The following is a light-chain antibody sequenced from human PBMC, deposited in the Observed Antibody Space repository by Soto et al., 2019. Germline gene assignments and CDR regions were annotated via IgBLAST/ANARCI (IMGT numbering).Light chain of an antibody. J-gene: IGLJ3*02. CDR2: EVS. CDR1: RSDVGDYNR. Sequence: QSALTQPASVSGSPGQSITISCTGTRSDVGDYNRVSWYQHHPGKAPKLLILEVSNRPSGISDRFSAFKSGNTASLTISGLQAEDEADYYCISYTPSTSTHWVFGGGTQLTVL. CDR3: ISYTPSTSTHWV. V-gene: IGLV2-14*01.